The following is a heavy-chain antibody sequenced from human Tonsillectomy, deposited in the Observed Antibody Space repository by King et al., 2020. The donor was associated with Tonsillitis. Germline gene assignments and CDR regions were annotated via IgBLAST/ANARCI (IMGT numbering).Heavy chain of an antibody. D-gene: IGHD1-26*01. CDR2: INPDSGGT. CDR1: GYTFSGHY. V-gene: IGHV1-2*02. Sequence: QLVQSGAAVKKPGASVKVSCQASGYTFSGHYINWVRQAPGQGLEWMGWINPDSGGTDSAQKFQGRVAITRDTSTSTVYMELSRLRSVDKAVYYLARRGXHXXXVGSTYSWFXPWGXGTLVTVSS. CDR3: ARRGXHXXXVGSTYSWFXP. J-gene: IGHJ5*02.